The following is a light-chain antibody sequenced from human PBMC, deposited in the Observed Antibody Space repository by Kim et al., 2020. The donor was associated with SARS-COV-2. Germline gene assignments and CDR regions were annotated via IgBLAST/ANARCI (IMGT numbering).Light chain of an antibody. J-gene: IGKJ4*01. Sequence: PGERATLSCRASQSVSASYLAWYQQKPGQAPRLLISGASSRATGIPDRFSGTGSGTDFTLTISRLEPEDFAVYYCQQYYSSPLTFGGGTKLEI. CDR1: QSVSASY. CDR3: QQYYSSPLT. V-gene: IGKV3-20*01. CDR2: GAS.